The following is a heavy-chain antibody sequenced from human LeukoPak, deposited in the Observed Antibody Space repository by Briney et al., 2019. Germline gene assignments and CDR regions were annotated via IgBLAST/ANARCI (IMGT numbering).Heavy chain of an antibody. J-gene: IGHJ4*02. CDR1: GFTFSSYG. Sequence: GGSLRLSCAASGFTFSSYGMHWVRQAPGKGLEWVAFIRYDGSNKYYADSVKGRFTISRDNSKNTLYLQMNSLRAEDTAVYYCARRAGGYSHPHDYWGQGILVTVSS. CDR2: IRYDGSNK. CDR3: ARRAGGYSHPHDY. D-gene: IGHD4-23*01. V-gene: IGHV3-30*02.